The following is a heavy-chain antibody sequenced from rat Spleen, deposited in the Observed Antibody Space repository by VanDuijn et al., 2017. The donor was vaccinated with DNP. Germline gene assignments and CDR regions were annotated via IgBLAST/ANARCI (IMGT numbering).Heavy chain of an antibody. Sequence: EVQLVASGGGLVQPGRSLKLSCVASGVTFSDYNMAWVRQAPKKGLEWVAYIRYDGGSTKYGDSVKGRFTISRDNAKNTLYLQMNSLRSEDMATYYCTRWNSGHFDYWGQGVMVSVSS. J-gene: IGHJ2*01. CDR2: IRYDGGST. V-gene: IGHV5-22*01. CDR1: GVTFSDYN. D-gene: IGHD4-3*01. CDR3: TRWNSGHFDY.